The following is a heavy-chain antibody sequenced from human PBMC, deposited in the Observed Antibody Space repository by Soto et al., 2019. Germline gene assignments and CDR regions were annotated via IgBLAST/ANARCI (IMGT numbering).Heavy chain of an antibody. CDR3: AKGRYDFWSPYYFDS. CDR1: GLNFDDFA. CDR2: ITWNSRVL. Sequence: EVQLVESGGRLVQPGRSLRLSCVGTGLNFDDFAMHWVRQAPGKGLEWVSCITWNSRVLAYADSVKGRFTIFRDNARNSLYLQMDSLRDEETALYYCAKGRYDFWSPYYFDSWGHGTLVTVSS. D-gene: IGHD3-3*01. V-gene: IGHV3-9*01. J-gene: IGHJ4*01.